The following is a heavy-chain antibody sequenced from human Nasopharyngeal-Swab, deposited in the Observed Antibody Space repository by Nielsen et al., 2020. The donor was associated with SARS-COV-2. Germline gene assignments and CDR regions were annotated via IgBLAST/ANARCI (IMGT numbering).Heavy chain of an antibody. CDR3: ARENYYDSSGLDY. D-gene: IGHD3-22*01. CDR2: INPNSGGT. J-gene: IGHJ4*02. V-gene: IGHV1-2*02. Sequence: ASVNVSCKDSRYTFTGYSMHWVRQEPGQGLEWMGWINPNSGGTNYAQKFQGQVNMTRDTSISTAYMELSRLRSDDTAVYYCARENYYDSSGLDYWGQGTLVTVSS. CDR1: RYTFTGYS.